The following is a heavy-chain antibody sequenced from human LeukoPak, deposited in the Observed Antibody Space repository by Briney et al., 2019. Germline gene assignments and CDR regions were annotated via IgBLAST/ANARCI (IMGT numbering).Heavy chain of an antibody. CDR1: GFTFSSYE. CDR2: ISSSGSAI. V-gene: IGHV3-48*03. D-gene: IGHD6-19*01. Sequence: GGPLRLSCAASGFTFSSYEMNGVRQAPGKGREWVSKISSSGSAIYYADSVKRRFTISRDNAKSTLYLQMNSLRAEDTAVYYCARGGSLGYWGQGTLVTVSS. CDR3: ARGGSLGY. J-gene: IGHJ4*02.